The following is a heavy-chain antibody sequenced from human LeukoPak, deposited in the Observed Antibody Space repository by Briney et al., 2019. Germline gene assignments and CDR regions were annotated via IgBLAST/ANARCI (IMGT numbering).Heavy chain of an antibody. CDR3: AKDLDRYYDSSGAFDI. D-gene: IGHD3-22*01. J-gene: IGHJ3*02. Sequence: GGSLRLSCAASGFTFSSYAMSWVRQAPGEGLEWVSAISGSGGSTYYADSVKGRFTISRDNSKNTLYLQMNSLRAEDTAVYYCAKDLDRYYDSSGAFDIWGQGTMVTVSS. V-gene: IGHV3-23*01. CDR2: ISGSGGST. CDR1: GFTFSSYA.